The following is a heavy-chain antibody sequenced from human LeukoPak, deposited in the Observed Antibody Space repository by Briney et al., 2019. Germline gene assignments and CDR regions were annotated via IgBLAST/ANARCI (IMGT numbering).Heavy chain of an antibody. V-gene: IGHV1-69*13. CDR2: IIPIFGTA. D-gene: IGHD1-26*01. J-gene: IGHJ4*02. Sequence: SVKVSCKASGGTFSSYAISWVRQAPGQGLEWMGGIIPIFGTANYAQKFQGRVTITADESTSTAYMELSSLRSEDTAVYYCARDSDSGSYGFDYWGQGTLVTVSS. CDR3: ARDSDSGSYGFDY. CDR1: GGTFSSYA.